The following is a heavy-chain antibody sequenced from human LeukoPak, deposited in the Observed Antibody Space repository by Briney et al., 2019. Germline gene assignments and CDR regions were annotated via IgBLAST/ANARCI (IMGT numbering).Heavy chain of an antibody. CDR2: INHSGST. Sequence: SETLSLTCAVYGGSFSGYYWSWIRQPAGKGLEWIGEINHSGSTNYNPSLKSRVTISVDTSKNQFSLKLSSVTAADTAVYYCARTLRVQYFDYWGQGTLVTVSS. CDR3: ARTLRVQYFDY. D-gene: IGHD3-16*01. V-gene: IGHV4-34*01. J-gene: IGHJ4*02. CDR1: GGSFSGYY.